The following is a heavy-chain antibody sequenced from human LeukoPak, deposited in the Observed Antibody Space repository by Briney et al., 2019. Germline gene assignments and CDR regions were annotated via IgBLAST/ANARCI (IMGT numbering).Heavy chain of an antibody. CDR1: GFTFSSYW. CDR2: INSDGSSI. D-gene: IGHD4-17*01. Sequence: GGSLRLSCTASGFTFSSYWMHWVRQAPGKGLVWVSRINSDGSSISYADSVKGRFTISRDNAKNTLYLQMNSLRSEDTAVYYCAKVYGAYGWFDPWGKGPLVTVSS. CDR3: AKVYGAYGWFDP. J-gene: IGHJ5*02. V-gene: IGHV3-74*01.